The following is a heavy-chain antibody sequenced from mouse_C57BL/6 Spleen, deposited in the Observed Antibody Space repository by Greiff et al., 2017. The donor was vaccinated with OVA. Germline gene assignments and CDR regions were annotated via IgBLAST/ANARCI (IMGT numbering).Heavy chain of an antibody. D-gene: IGHD2-2*01. J-gene: IGHJ3*01. CDR2: INPSNGGT. CDR1: GYTFTSYW. CDR3: ARNYYGYDEGFAY. Sequence: QVQLQQPGTELVKPGASVKLSCKASGYTFTSYWMHWVKQRPGQGLEWIGNINPSNGGTNYNEKFKSKATLTVDTSSSTAYMQRSSLTSEDAAVYYCARNYYGYDEGFAYWGQGTLVTVSA. V-gene: IGHV1-53*01.